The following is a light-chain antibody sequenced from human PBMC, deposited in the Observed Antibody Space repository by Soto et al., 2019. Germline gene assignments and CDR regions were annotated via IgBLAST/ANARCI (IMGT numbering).Light chain of an antibody. V-gene: IGKV1-39*01. J-gene: IGKJ5*01. CDR2: AAS. CDR1: QSIISY. Sequence: QMTQSTSSLSASVGDRVTITCRASQSIISYLNWYQQKPGKAPKLLIYAASSLQSGVPSRFSGSGSGTEFTLTITSLQSDDFATYYCQQSYSTPITFAQGTRLAVK. CDR3: QQSYSTPIT.